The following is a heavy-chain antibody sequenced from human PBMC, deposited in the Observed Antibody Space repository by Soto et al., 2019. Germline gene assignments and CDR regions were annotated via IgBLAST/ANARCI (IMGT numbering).Heavy chain of an antibody. Sequence: ASVKVSCKVSGYTLTELSMHWVRQAPGKGLEWMGGFDPEDGETIYAQKFQGRVTMTEDTSTDTAYMELSSLRSEDTAVYYCAIDFKPFYCDSSGPDAFDIWGQGTMVTVSS. J-gene: IGHJ3*02. CDR3: AIDFKPFYCDSSGPDAFDI. V-gene: IGHV1-24*01. CDR2: FDPEDGET. D-gene: IGHD3-22*01. CDR1: GYTLTELS.